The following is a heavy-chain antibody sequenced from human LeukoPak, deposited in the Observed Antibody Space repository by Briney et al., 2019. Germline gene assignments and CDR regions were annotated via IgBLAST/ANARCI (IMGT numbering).Heavy chain of an antibody. D-gene: IGHD2-15*01. CDR3: AKDRGYCSGGSCYRPAPIDY. Sequence: GGSLRLSCAASGFTFSSYAMSWIRQAPGKGLEWDSAISGSGGSTYYADSVKGRFTISRDNSKNTLYLQMNSLRAEDTAVYYCAKDRGYCSGGSCYRPAPIDYWGQGTLVTVSS. CDR2: ISGSGGST. V-gene: IGHV3-23*01. J-gene: IGHJ4*02. CDR1: GFTFSSYA.